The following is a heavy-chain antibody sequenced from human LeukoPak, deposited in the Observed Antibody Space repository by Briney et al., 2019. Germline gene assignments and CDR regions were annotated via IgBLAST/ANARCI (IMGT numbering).Heavy chain of an antibody. Sequence: PSETLSLTCNVSGGXVSSSNYYWSWIRQSPGKGLKWVGFFSYNAHSDYNPSLKSRVTISIDTSRNQFSLRLTSVTAADTAIYYCVRVSVAGTGPDYWGQGTLVTVSS. CDR3: VRVSVAGTGPDY. CDR2: FSYNAHS. J-gene: IGHJ4*02. D-gene: IGHD6-13*01. V-gene: IGHV4-61*01. CDR1: GGXVSSSNYY.